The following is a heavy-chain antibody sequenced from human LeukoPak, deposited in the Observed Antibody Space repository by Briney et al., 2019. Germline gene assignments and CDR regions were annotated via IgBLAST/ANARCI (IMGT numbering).Heavy chain of an antibody. Sequence: GGSLRLSCAASGFTFSSYAMHWVRQAPGKGLEWVAVISYDGSNKYYADSVKGRFTISRDNSKNTLYLQMNSLRAEDTAVYYCARDRSRLGTVTTSDYWGQGTLVTVSS. CDR3: ARDRSRLGTVTTSDY. J-gene: IGHJ4*02. V-gene: IGHV3-30-3*01. D-gene: IGHD4-17*01. CDR2: ISYDGSNK. CDR1: GFTFSSYA.